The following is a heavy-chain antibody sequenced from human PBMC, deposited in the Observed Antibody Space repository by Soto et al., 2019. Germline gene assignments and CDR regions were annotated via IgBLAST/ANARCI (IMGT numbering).Heavy chain of an antibody. CDR1: GFTFSSYG. Sequence: GGSLRLSCAASGFTFSSYGMHWVRQAPGKGLEWVAVISYDGSNKYYADSVKGRFTISRDNSKNTLYLQMNSLRAEDTAVYYCAKDRPPISGSTYYYYGMDVWGQGTTVTVSS. CDR3: AKDRPPISGSTYYYYGMDV. D-gene: IGHD6-19*01. CDR2: ISYDGSNK. J-gene: IGHJ6*02. V-gene: IGHV3-30*18.